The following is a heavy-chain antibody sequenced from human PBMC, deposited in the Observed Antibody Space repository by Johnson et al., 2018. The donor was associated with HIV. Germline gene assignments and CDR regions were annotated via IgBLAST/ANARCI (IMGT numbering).Heavy chain of an antibody. V-gene: IGHV3-30*18. CDR3: AKGLLGSLRAFD. CDR2: ISYDGSNK. D-gene: IGHD3-10*01. J-gene: IGHJ3*01. CDR1: GFTFSSYG. Sequence: QVQLVESGGGVVQPGRSLRLSCAASGFTFSSYGMHWVRQAPGKGLEWVAVISYDGSNKYYKDSVKGRFAISRDNSKSTLYLLMNSLRPEDTAVYYCAKGLLGSLRAFD.